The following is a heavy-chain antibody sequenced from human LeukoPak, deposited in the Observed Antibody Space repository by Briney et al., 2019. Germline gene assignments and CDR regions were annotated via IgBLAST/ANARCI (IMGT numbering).Heavy chain of an antibody. V-gene: IGHV1-2*04. J-gene: IGHJ1*01. CDR1: GYTFTGYY. CDR3: ARGAIRYFDWLPSAEYFQH. Sequence: ASVKVSCKASGYTFTGYYMHWVRQAPGQGLEWMGWINPNSGVTNYAQKFQGWVIMTRDTSISTAYMELSRLRSDDTAVYYCARGAIRYFDWLPSAEYFQHWGQGTLVTVSS. CDR2: INPNSGVT. D-gene: IGHD3-9*01.